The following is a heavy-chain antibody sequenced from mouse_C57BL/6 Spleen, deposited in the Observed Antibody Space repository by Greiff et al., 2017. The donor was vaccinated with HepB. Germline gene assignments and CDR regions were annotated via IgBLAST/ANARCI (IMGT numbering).Heavy chain of an antibody. Sequence: QVQLQQSGAELVRPGPSVKVSCKASGYAFTNYLIEWVKQRPGQGLEWIGVINPGSGGTNYNEKFKGKATLTADKSSSTAYMQLSSLTSEDSAVYFCARSWDEGGRTGWFAYWGQGTLVTVSA. CDR1: GYAFTNYL. V-gene: IGHV1-54*01. D-gene: IGHD4-1*01. J-gene: IGHJ3*01. CDR3: ARSWDEGGRTGWFAY. CDR2: INPGSGGT.